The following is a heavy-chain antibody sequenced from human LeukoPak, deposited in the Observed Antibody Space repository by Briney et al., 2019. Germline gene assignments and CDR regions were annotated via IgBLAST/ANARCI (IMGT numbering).Heavy chain of an antibody. CDR1: GGSISSSKW. CDR2: IYHSGST. Sequence: SGTLSLTCAVSGGSISSSKWWSWVRQPRGKGLEWIGEIYHSGSTNYNPSLKSRVTISVDKSKNHFSLKLDSVTAADTAVYYCARYNGDLTGGFDYWGQGTLVTVSS. J-gene: IGHJ4*02. V-gene: IGHV4-4*02. CDR3: ARYNGDLTGGFDY. D-gene: IGHD4-17*01.